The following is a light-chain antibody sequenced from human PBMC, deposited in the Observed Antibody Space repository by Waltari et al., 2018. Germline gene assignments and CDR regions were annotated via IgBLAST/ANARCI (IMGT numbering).Light chain of an antibody. CDR2: GSR. CDR1: RSNNVADHD. V-gene: IGLV1-40*01. CDR3: QSFDSSLGGVL. J-gene: IGLJ2*01. Sequence: QSVLTQPPSVSGAPGQSVTISCPRSRSNNVADHDVHGYQQLPGRAPKLRISGSRNRPSGVPARFSGSKSGTSASLAITGLQAEDEADYYCQSFDSSLGGVLFGGGNQLTVL.